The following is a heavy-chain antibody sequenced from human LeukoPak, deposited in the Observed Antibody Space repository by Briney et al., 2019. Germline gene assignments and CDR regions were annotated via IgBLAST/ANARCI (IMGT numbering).Heavy chain of an antibody. Sequence: ASVKVSCKASGYTFIGYYMHWVRQAPGQGLEWMGWINPNSGGTNYAQKFQGRVTMTRDTSISTAYMELSRLRSDDTAVYYCASADIAVAGSYNWFDPWGQGTLVTVSS. CDR1: GYTFIGYY. CDR3: ASADIAVAGSYNWFDP. CDR2: INPNSGGT. D-gene: IGHD6-19*01. V-gene: IGHV1-2*02. J-gene: IGHJ5*02.